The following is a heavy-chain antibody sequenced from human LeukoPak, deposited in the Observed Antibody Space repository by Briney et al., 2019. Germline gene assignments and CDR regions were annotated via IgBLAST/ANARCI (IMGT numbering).Heavy chain of an antibody. Sequence: KPGGSLRLSCAASGFTFSSYSMNWVRQAPGKGLEWVGRIKSKTDGGTTDYAAPVKGRFTISRDDSKNTLYLQMNSLKTEDTAVYYCTTDPKTMFIAAAGTKHLFDPWGQGTLVTVSS. CDR2: IKSKTDGGTT. J-gene: IGHJ5*02. V-gene: IGHV3-15*01. D-gene: IGHD6-13*01. CDR3: TTDPKTMFIAAAGTKHLFDP. CDR1: GFTFSSYS.